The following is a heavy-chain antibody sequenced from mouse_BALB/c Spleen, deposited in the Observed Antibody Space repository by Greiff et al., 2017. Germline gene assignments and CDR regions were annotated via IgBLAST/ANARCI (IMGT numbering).Heavy chain of an antibody. J-gene: IGHJ4*01. CDR1: GFTFSSYA. Sequence: EVMLVESGGGLVKPGGSLKLSCAASGFTFSSYAMSWVRQTPEKRLEWVASISSGGSTYYPDSVKGRFTISRDNARNILYLQMSSLRSEDTAMYYCARDHVYAMDYWGQGTSVTVSS. CDR3: ARDHVYAMDY. CDR2: ISSGGST. V-gene: IGHV5-6-5*01.